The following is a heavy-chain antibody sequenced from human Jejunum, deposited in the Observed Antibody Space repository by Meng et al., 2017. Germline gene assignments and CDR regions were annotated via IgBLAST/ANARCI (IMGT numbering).Heavy chain of an antibody. J-gene: IGHJ4*02. D-gene: IGHD4-17*01. CDR1: GFTFSDYL. Sequence: GESLKISCAASGFTFSDYLMHWVRQAPGKGLEWVADISEDGSTKFYAGSVKGQFTVSRDNSKNTLYLQMNSLRAEDTAVYYCARESGDNVKTFDYWGQGTLVTVSS. CDR3: ARESGDNVKTFDY. CDR2: ISEDGSTK. V-gene: IGHV3-30*04.